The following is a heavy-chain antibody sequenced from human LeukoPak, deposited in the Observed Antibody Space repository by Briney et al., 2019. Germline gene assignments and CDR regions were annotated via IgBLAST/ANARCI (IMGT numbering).Heavy chain of an antibody. CDR1: GGTFSSYA. CDR2: IIPIFGTA. CDR3: ARGIVPLSGGNGLFVY. D-gene: IGHD4-23*01. Sequence: SVKVSCKASGGTFSSYAISWVRQAPGQGLEWMGGIIPIFGTANYAQKFQGRVTITADESTSTAYMELSSLRSEDTAVYYCARGIVPLSGGNGLFVYWGQGTLVTVSS. V-gene: IGHV1-69*01. J-gene: IGHJ4*02.